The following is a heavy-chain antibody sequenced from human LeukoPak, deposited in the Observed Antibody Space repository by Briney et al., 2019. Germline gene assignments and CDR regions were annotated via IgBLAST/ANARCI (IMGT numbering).Heavy chain of an antibody. CDR3: ARDRCTNGVCYVDY. V-gene: IGHV1-18*01. CDR2: ISAYNGNT. Sequence: GASVKVSCKASGYTFTSYGISWVRQAPGQGLEWMGWISAYNGNTNYAQKLQGRVTMTTDTSTSTAYMELRSLRSDDTAVYYCARDRCTNGVCYVDYWGQGTLVTVSS. CDR1: GYTFTSYG. J-gene: IGHJ4*02. D-gene: IGHD2-8*01.